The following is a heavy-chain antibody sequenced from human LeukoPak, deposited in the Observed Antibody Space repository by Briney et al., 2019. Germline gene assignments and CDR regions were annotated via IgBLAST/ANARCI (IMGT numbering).Heavy chain of an antibody. CDR1: GFTFSWST. J-gene: IGHJ4*02. D-gene: IGHD1-26*01. Sequence: GGSLRLSCVVSGFTFSWSTMTWVRQAPGKGPEWVAKMKEDGTEIHYVDSVKGRFTISRDNAKNSLYLQMNSLRVEDTAVYHCATGGAPGGRFENWGQGMLVTVSS. CDR2: MKEDGTEI. V-gene: IGHV3-7*01. CDR3: ATGGAPGGRFEN.